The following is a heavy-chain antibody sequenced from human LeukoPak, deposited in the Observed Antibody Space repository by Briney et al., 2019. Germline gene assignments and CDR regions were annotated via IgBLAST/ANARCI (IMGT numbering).Heavy chain of an antibody. D-gene: IGHD6-19*01. CDR2: IYTSGNT. CDR3: ARERGSGWYDMTFDY. CDR1: GGSISSYY. Sequence: SETLSLTCTVSGGSISSYYWSWIRQPAGQGLEWIGRIYTSGNTNYNPSLKSRVTMSVDTSKSQFSLKLSSVTAADTAVYYCARERGSGWYDMTFDYWGQGTLVTVSP. V-gene: IGHV4-4*07. J-gene: IGHJ4*02.